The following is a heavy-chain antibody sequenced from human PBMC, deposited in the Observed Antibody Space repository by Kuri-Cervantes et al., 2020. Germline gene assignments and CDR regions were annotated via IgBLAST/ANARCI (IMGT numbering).Heavy chain of an antibody. Sequence: GSLRLSCAVYGGSFSGYYWSWIRQPPGKGLEWIGEINHSGSTNYNPSLKSRVTISVDTPKNQFSLKLSSVTAADTAVYCCARLDYGDYRRRTWYFDLWGRGTLVTVSS. J-gene: IGHJ2*01. V-gene: IGHV4-34*01. CDR1: GGSFSGYY. CDR2: INHSGST. CDR3: ARLDYGDYRRRTWYFDL. D-gene: IGHD4-17*01.